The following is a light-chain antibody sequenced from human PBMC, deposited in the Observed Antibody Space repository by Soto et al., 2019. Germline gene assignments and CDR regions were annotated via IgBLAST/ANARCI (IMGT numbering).Light chain of an antibody. Sequence: QSVLTQPASVSGSPGQSITISCTGTSSDVGSYNLVSWYQQHPGKAPKLMIYEGSKRPSGVSNRLSGSKSGNTASLTISGLQAEDEADYYCCSYAGRVFGTGTKVT. CDR3: CSYAGRV. CDR1: SSDVGSYNL. CDR2: EGS. V-gene: IGLV2-23*01. J-gene: IGLJ1*01.